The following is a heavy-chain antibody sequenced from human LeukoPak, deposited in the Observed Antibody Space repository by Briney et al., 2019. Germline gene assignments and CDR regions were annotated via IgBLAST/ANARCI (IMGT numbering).Heavy chain of an antibody. Sequence: SETLSLTCTVSGDSISSYYWSWIRQPPGRGLAWIGYIYSSASTKYNPSLKSRVTISVDTSKNQFSLKLSSVTAADTAVYYCARARVRSYSYDSSGFYTSDWHFDLWGRGTKVAVSS. V-gene: IGHV4-59*01. CDR1: GDSISSYY. CDR2: IYSSAST. CDR3: ARARVRSYSYDSSGFYTSDWHFDL. J-gene: IGHJ2*01. D-gene: IGHD3-22*01.